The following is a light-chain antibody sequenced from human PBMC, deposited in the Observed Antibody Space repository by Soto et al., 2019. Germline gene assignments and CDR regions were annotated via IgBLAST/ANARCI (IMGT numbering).Light chain of an antibody. V-gene: IGKV3-15*01. J-gene: IGKJ5*01. Sequence: EILLTQSPATLSVSPGERATLSCRASQSVSSDLSWYQQKPGQAPRLLIFGASTRATGGPARFSGSGSGTELTLTISSLQSEDYAVYYYQQYNHCPSSTFGQGTRLDIK. CDR3: QQYNHCPSST. CDR1: QSVSSD. CDR2: GAS.